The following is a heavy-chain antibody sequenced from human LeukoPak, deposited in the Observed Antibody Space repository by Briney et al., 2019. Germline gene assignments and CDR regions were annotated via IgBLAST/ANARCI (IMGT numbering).Heavy chain of an antibody. CDR3: AGSSHWLPFDY. J-gene: IGHJ4*02. D-gene: IGHD6-13*01. Sequence: SETLSLTCSVSGASISSYYWSWIRQPAGKGLEWIGRIYTSGSTNYNPSLKSRVTMSVDTSKNQFSLKLSSVTAAGTAVYYCAGSSHWLPFDYWGQGTLVTVSS. CDR2: IYTSGST. CDR1: GASISSYY. V-gene: IGHV4-4*07.